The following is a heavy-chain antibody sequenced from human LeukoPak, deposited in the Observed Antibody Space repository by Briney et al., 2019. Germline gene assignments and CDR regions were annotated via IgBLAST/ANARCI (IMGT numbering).Heavy chain of an antibody. CDR2: ISSSSSYI. CDR3: ARDLPYGYYYDSSGYGRGLDY. Sequence: GGSLRLSCAASGFTFSGFSMNWVRQAPGKGLEWVSSISSSSSYIYYVDSVKGRFTISRDNARNSLYLQMNSLRAEDTAVYYCARDLPYGYYYDSSGYGRGLDYWGQGTLVTVSS. V-gene: IGHV3-21*01. CDR1: GFTFSGFS. D-gene: IGHD3-22*01. J-gene: IGHJ4*02.